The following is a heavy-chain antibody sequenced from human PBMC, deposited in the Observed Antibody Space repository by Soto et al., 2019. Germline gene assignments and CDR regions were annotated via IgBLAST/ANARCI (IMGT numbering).Heavy chain of an antibody. D-gene: IGHD2-15*01. CDR1: GYTFTSYY. V-gene: IGHV1-46*01. CDR2: INPSGTTT. Sequence: QVQLVQSGAEVKKPGASVKVSCKASGYTFTSYYMHWVRQAPGQGLEWMGIINPSGTTTDYAQKFQGRVTMTRDTSTITYNMELRSLRSEDTAGYYFGILLIASHYYSGRELWGQGTTATAS. CDR3: GILLIASHYYSGREL. J-gene: IGHJ6*02.